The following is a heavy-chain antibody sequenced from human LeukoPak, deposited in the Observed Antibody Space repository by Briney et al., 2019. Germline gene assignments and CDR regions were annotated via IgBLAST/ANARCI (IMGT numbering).Heavy chain of an antibody. CDR2: ISSSSSYI. D-gene: IGHD4-23*01. V-gene: IGHV3-21*01. J-gene: IGHJ4*02. CDR3: ARQDYGGHDDY. CDR1: GFTFSSYS. Sequence: GGSLRLSCAAPGFTFSSYSMNWVRQAPGKELEWVSSISSSSSYIYYADSVKGRFTISRDNAKNSLYLQMNSLRAEDTAVYYCARQDYGGHDDYWGRGTLVTVSS.